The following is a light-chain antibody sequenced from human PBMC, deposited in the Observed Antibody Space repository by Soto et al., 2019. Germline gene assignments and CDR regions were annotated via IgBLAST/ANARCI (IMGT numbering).Light chain of an antibody. CDR3: QLDDESSTWT. J-gene: IGKJ1*01. CDR2: GSS. V-gene: IGKV3-20*01. Sequence: EIVLTQSPGTLSLSPGERATLSCKASERVSDSYLAWFQQKPGQPPSLLIYGSSSRATGVPDRFSGRASGTDFTLTISTLQPEDCAVYLCQLDDESSTWTFGQGTK. CDR1: ERVSDSY.